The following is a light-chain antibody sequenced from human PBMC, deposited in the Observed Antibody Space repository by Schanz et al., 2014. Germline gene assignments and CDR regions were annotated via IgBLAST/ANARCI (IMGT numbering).Light chain of an antibody. CDR1: SSNIGGNY. Sequence: QSVLTQPPSLSAAPGQRVTISCSGSSSNIGGNYVSWYRQLPGTAPKLLIYANNNRPSGVPDRFSASKSDTSASLAITGLQAEDEADYYCNSYTSTNTLNVFGSGTKVTVL. CDR2: ANN. CDR3: NSYTSTNTLNV. V-gene: IGLV1-40*01. J-gene: IGLJ1*01.